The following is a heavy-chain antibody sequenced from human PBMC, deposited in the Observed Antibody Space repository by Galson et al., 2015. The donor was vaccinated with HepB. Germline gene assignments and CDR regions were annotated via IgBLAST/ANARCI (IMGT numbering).Heavy chain of an antibody. CDR2: ISGDGGTT. CDR3: AKGYFTNTNCQFDY. V-gene: IGHV3-23*01. Sequence: SLRLSCAASGFTFSNYAMSWVRQAPGKGLEWISPISGDGGTTYYADSVKGRFTISRDNSKNTLYLQMNGLRAEDTAVYYCAKGYFTNTNCQFDYWGQGTLVTVSS. J-gene: IGHJ4*02. D-gene: IGHD2-2*01. CDR1: GFTFSNYA.